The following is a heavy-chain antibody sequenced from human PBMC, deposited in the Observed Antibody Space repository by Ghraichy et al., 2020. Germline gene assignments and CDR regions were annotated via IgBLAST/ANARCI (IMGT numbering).Heavy chain of an antibody. CDR1: GFTFSSYS. CDR3: AKGDYYDSSGHSY. CDR2: ISGSGGST. V-gene: IGHV3-23*01. D-gene: IGHD3-22*01. J-gene: IGHJ4*02. Sequence: GGSLRLSCAASGFTFSSYSMSWVRQAPGKGLEWVSAISGSGGSTYYADSVKGRFTISRDNSKNTLYLQMNSLRAEDTAVYYCAKGDYYDSSGHSYWGQGTLVTVSS.